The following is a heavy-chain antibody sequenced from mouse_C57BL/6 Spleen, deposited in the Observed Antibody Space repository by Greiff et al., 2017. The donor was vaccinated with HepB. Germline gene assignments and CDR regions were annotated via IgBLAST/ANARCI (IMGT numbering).Heavy chain of an antibody. Sequence: QVQLQQPGAELVKPGASVKLSCKASGYTFTSYWMQWVKQRPGQGLEWIGEIDPSDSYTNYNQKFKGKATLTVDTSSSTAYMQLSSLTSEDSAVYYCARTGYYVLAYWGQGTLVTVSA. J-gene: IGHJ3*01. CDR2: IDPSDSYT. D-gene: IGHD2-3*01. V-gene: IGHV1-50*01. CDR1: GYTFTSYW. CDR3: ARTGYYVLAY.